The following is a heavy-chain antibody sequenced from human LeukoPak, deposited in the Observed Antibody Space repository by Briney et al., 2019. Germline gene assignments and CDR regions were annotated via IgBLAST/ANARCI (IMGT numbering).Heavy chain of an antibody. CDR2: MNPNSGNT. Sequence: AXVKVSCKASGYTFTSYDINWVRQATGQGLEWMGWMNPNSGNTGYAQKFQGRVTMTRNTPIRTAYMELSSLRSEDTAVYYCARARGYSYGYSDYWGQGTLVTVSS. CDR1: GYTFTSYD. CDR3: ARARGYSYGYSDY. V-gene: IGHV1-8*01. J-gene: IGHJ4*02. D-gene: IGHD5-18*01.